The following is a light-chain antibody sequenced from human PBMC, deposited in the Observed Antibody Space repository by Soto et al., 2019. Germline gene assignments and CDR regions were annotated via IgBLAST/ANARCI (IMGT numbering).Light chain of an antibody. J-gene: IGKJ2*01. V-gene: IGKV3-20*01. Sequence: ESVLTQSPGTLSLSPGERATLSCRASRAVTSNFLAWYQQKPGQAPRLLIYAASSRATGIPDRFSGSGSGTDFTLIISRLEPEDFAVYYCQQYGVSQNTFGQGTKLETK. CDR1: RAVTSNF. CDR3: QQYGVSQNT. CDR2: AAS.